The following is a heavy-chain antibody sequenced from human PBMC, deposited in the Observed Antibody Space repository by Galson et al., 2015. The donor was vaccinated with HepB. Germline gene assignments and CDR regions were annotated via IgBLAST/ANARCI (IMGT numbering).Heavy chain of an antibody. CDR2: IWSDGSKE. V-gene: IGHV3-33*01. D-gene: IGHD1-14*01. CDR3: VRDYSLNLDY. J-gene: IGHJ4*02. CDR1: GFTFSGYG. Sequence: SLRLSCAASGFTFSGYGMHWVRQAPGKGLEWVAVIWSDGSKEYYADSVKGRFIISRDNSKNTLYLQMNSLGAEDTAIYYCVRDYSLNLDYWGQGALVTVSS.